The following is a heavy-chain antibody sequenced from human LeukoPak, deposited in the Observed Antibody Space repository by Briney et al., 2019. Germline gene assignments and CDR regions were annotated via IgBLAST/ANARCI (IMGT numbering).Heavy chain of an antibody. CDR3: ARADFIDAGPYLIGP. D-gene: IGHD3-3*01. CDR2: INTKSGRT. CDR1: GYSFTDYY. J-gene: IGHJ5*02. Sequence: ASVKVSCKTSGYSFTDYYIHWVRQARGQGLEWMGWINTKSGRTSSAQKFQGRVTMTRDPSITTVYMDMAWLTSDDTAIYFCARADFIDAGPYLIGPWGQGTLVTVSS. V-gene: IGHV1-2*02.